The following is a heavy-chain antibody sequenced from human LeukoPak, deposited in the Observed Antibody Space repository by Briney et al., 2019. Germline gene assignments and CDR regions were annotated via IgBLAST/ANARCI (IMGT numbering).Heavy chain of an antibody. Sequence: ASVKVSCKASGYTFTSYGISWVRQAPGQGLEWMGWISDYSGNPNYAQKFQGRVTMNADTFTSTAYMELRSLRSDDTAVYFCARDSLLAAPYTDHWGQGTLVTVSS. D-gene: IGHD3-10*01. J-gene: IGHJ4*02. CDR2: ISDYSGNP. V-gene: IGHV1-18*01. CDR1: GYTFTSYG. CDR3: ARDSLLAAPYTDH.